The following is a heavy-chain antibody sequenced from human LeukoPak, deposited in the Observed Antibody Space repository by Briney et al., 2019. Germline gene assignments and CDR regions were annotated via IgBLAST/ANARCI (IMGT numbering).Heavy chain of an antibody. CDR1: GGSISSSNW. V-gene: IGHV4-4*02. J-gene: IGHJ3*02. Sequence: TSETLSLTCAVSGGSISSSNWWSWVRQPPGKGLEWIGEIYHSGSTNYNPSLKSRVTISVDKSKNQISLKLGSVTAADTAVYYCARDPYDTTFHDAFDIWGQGTMVTVSS. CDR2: IYHSGST. CDR3: ARDPYDTTFHDAFDI. D-gene: IGHD3-9*01.